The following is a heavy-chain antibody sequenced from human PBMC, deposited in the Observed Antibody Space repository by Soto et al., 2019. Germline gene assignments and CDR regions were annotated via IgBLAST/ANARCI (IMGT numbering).Heavy chain of an antibody. CDR3: ARDPDYGDYSNWFDP. Sequence: SQTLSLTCVISGDSVSSNSAAWNWIRQSPSRGLEWLGRTYYRSKWYNDYAVSVKSRITINPDTSKNRFSLQLNSVTPEDTAVYYCARDPDYGDYSNWFDPWGQGTLVTVPQ. V-gene: IGHV6-1*01. CDR2: TYYRSKWYN. D-gene: IGHD4-17*01. J-gene: IGHJ5*02. CDR1: GDSVSSNSAA.